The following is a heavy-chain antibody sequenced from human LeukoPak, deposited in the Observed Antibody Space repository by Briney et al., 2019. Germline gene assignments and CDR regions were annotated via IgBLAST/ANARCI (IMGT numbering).Heavy chain of an antibody. Sequence: PSETLSLTCAVYGGSFSGYYWSWIRQPPGKGLEWIGEINHSGSTNYNPSLKSRVTISVDTSKNQFSLKLSSVTAADTAVYYCARGRNTWYYGSGPRNEAVALDYWGQGTLVTVSS. J-gene: IGHJ4*02. D-gene: IGHD3-10*01. CDR1: GGSFSGYY. CDR2: INHSGST. CDR3: ARGRNTWYYGSGPRNEAVALDY. V-gene: IGHV4-34*01.